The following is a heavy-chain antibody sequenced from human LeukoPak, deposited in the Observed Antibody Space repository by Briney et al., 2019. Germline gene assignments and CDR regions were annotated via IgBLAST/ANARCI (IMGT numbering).Heavy chain of an antibody. CDR2: IWYDGSNK. Sequence: PGGSLRLSCAASGFTFSSYGMHWVRQAPGKGLEWVAVIWYDGSNKYYADSVKGRFTISRDNSKNTLYLRMNSLRAEDTAVYYCAREMVSVISYYYYGMDVWGQGTTVTVSS. D-gene: IGHD2-21*01. V-gene: IGHV3-33*01. J-gene: IGHJ6*02. CDR3: AREMVSVISYYYYGMDV. CDR1: GFTFSSYG.